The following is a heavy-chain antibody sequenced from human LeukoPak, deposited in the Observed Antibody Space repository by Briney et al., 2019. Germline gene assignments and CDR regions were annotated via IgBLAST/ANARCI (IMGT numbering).Heavy chain of an antibody. CDR1: GGSLSNYY. Sequence: SETLSLTCAVYGGSLSNYYWSWIRHPPGKGLEWIGEINHNGSTKLNPSLKSRVTILVDMSKSQFSLELRSVTAADTAVYYCARGPASGSDFAWFDPWGQGTLVTVSS. J-gene: IGHJ5*02. CDR2: INHNGST. D-gene: IGHD3-10*01. V-gene: IGHV4-34*01. CDR3: ARGPASGSDFAWFDP.